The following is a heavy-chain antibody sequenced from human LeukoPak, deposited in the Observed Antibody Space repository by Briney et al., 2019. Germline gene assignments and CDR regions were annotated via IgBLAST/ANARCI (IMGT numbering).Heavy chain of an antibody. J-gene: IGHJ4*02. CDR1: GYSISSGYY. Sequence: SETLSLTCAVSGYSISSGYYWGWIRQPPGKGLEWIGEINHSGSTNYNPSLKSRVTISVDTSKNQFSLKLSSVTAADTAVYYCARGLRYYYDSSVKFDYWGQGTLVTVSS. CDR2: INHSGST. D-gene: IGHD3-22*01. CDR3: ARGLRYYYDSSVKFDY. V-gene: IGHV4-38-2*01.